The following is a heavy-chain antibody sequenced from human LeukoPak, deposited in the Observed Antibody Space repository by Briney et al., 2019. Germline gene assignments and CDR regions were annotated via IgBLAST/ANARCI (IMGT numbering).Heavy chain of an antibody. D-gene: IGHD3-9*01. CDR1: GGSISSHY. J-gene: IGHJ4*02. CDR3: ARAPPGLTGYYFDY. Sequence: SETLSLTCTVSGGSISSHYWSWIRQPPGKGLEWIGYIYYSGTTTYNPFLKSRVTISVDTSKNQFSLKLSSVTAADTAVYYCARAPPGLTGYYFDYWGQGTLVTVSS. V-gene: IGHV4-59*11. CDR2: IYYSGTT.